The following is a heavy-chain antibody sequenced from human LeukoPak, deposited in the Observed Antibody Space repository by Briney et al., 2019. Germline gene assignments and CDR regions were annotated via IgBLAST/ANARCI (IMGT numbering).Heavy chain of an antibody. Sequence: PGGSLRLACAASGFTFGTYWMSWVRQAPGKGLEWVANIKQEGSEKYYVDSVEGRFTISTDNAENPLYMQMKRLIGKDKAVYYCARVTQPHFWYDWFDPWGQGTLVTVSS. CDR2: IKQEGSEK. D-gene: IGHD6-13*01. CDR3: ARVTQPHFWYDWFDP. J-gene: IGHJ5*02. CDR1: GFTFGTYW. V-gene: IGHV3-7*04.